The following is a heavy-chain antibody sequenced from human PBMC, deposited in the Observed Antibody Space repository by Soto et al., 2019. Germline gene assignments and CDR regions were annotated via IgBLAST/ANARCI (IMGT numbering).Heavy chain of an antibody. CDR2: IIPILGIA. D-gene: IGHD1-1*01. Sequence: QVQLVQSGAEEKKPGSSVKVSCKASGGTFSSYTISWVRQAPGQGLEWMGRIIPILGIANYAQKFQGRVTITADKSTSTAYMELSSLRSEDTAVYYCARDNHGRLGMGTIQYYYYGMDVWGQGTTVTVSS. J-gene: IGHJ6*02. CDR1: GGTFSSYT. V-gene: IGHV1-69*08. CDR3: ARDNHGRLGMGTIQYYYYGMDV.